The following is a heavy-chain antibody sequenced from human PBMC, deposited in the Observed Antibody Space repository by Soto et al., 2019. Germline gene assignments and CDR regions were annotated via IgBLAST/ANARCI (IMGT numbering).Heavy chain of an antibody. Sequence: SETLSLTCAVYGGSFSGYYWSWIRQPPGKGLEWIGEINHSGSTNYNPSLKSRVTISVDTSKNQFSLKLSSVTAADTAVYYCARGYDSSGYYAFDIWGQGTTVTVSS. D-gene: IGHD3-22*01. CDR1: GGSFSGYY. J-gene: IGHJ3*02. CDR3: ARGYDSSGYYAFDI. V-gene: IGHV4-34*01. CDR2: INHSGST.